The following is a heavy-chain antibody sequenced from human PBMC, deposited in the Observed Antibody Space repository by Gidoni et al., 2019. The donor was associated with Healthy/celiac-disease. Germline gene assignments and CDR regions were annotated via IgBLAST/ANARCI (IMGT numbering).Heavy chain of an antibody. CDR2: IRGDGGST. V-gene: IGHV3-43*02. Sequence: EVQLVESGGGVVQPGGSLRLSCAASGFTFDAYAMHCVRQAPGKGLEWVSLIRGDGGSTDYADSVKGRFTISRENSKNSLYLQMNSLRTEDTALYYCAKEGDSSGYYWGRVDAFDIWGQVTMVTVSS. CDR3: AKEGDSSGYYWGRVDAFDI. CDR1: GFTFDAYA. J-gene: IGHJ3*02. D-gene: IGHD3-22*01.